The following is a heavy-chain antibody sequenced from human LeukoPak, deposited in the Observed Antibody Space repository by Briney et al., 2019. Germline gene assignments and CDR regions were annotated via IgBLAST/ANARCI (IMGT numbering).Heavy chain of an antibody. V-gene: IGHV4-30-4*01. CDR1: GGSITSGDYY. D-gene: IGHD2-15*01. CDR3: ARDAYCSGGSCPGAWFDP. CDR2: IHYSGIT. J-gene: IGHJ5*02. Sequence: PSETLSLTCTVSGGSITSGDYYWSWIRQPPGKGLEWIGYIHYSGITYYNPSLRSRVTISGDTSKNQFSLKLTSVTAADTAVYYCARDAYCSGGSCPGAWFDPWGQGTLVIVSS.